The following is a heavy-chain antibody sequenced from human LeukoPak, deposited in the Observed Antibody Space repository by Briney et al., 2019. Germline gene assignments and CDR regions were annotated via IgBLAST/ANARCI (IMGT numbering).Heavy chain of an antibody. V-gene: IGHV3-30*02. D-gene: IGHD2-21*02. J-gene: IGHJ4*02. CDR1: GFTFDDYS. Sequence: GGSLRLSCAASGFTFDDYSMTWVRQAPGKGLEWVTFVRSDGSDKYYADSVKGRFTFSRDNSKNTVYLQMNSLRPEDTAVYYCVRDRDWAFDYWGQGSVVTVSS. CDR2: VRSDGSDK. CDR3: VRDRDWAFDY.